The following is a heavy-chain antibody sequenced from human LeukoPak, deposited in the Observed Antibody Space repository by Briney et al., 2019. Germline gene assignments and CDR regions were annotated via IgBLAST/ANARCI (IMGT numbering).Heavy chain of an antibody. CDR1: GFTFSSYS. V-gene: IGHV3-21*04. Sequence: PGGSLGLSCAASGFTFSSYSMNWVRQAPGKGLEWVSSISSSSSYIYYADSVKGRFTISRDNAKNSLYLQMNSLRAEDTAVYYCAKAHPPKRSGGWYFYFDYWGQGTLVTVSS. CDR3: AKAHPPKRSGGWYFYFDY. CDR2: ISSSSSYI. D-gene: IGHD6-19*01. J-gene: IGHJ4*02.